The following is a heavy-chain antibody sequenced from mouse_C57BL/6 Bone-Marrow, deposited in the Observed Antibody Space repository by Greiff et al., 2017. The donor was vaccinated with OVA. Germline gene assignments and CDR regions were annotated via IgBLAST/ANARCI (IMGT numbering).Heavy chain of an antibody. CDR2: IYPGSGST. CDR1: GYTFTSYW. J-gene: IGHJ3*01. Sequence: QVQLKQPGAELVKPGASVKMSCKASGYTFTSYWITWVKQRPGQGLEWIGDIYPGSGSTNYNEKFKSKATLTVDTSSSTAYMQLSSLTSEDSAVYYCAGGGYYSNFAWFAYWGQGTLVTVSA. D-gene: IGHD2-5*01. V-gene: IGHV1-55*01. CDR3: AGGGYYSNFAWFAY.